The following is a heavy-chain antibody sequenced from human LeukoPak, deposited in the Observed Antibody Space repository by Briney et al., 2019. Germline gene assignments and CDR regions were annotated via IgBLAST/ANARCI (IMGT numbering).Heavy chain of an antibody. CDR1: GGTFSSYA. D-gene: IGHD2-2*01. CDR2: IIPIFGTA. Sequence: SVKVSCKASGGTFSSYAISWVRQAPGQGLEWMGGIIPIFGTANYAQKFQGRVTITADESTSTAYMELSSLRSEDTAVYYCAGELLGYCSSTSCYASVALDPWGPGTLVTVSS. V-gene: IGHV1-69*13. CDR3: AGELLGYCSSTSCYASVALDP. J-gene: IGHJ5*02.